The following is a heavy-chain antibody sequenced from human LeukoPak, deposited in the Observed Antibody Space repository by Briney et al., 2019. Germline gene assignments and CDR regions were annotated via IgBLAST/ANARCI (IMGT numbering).Heavy chain of an antibody. J-gene: IGHJ5*02. CDR1: GFIFSNYE. D-gene: IGHD6-13*01. Sequence: GGSLRLSCAASGFIFSNYEMSWVRQPPGKGLEWLSYISSSGSTISYADSVKGRFTISRDNAKNSLYLQMNSLRAEDTAIYYCARRRSIAAAENNWFDPWGQGTLVTVSS. CDR3: ARRRSIAAAENNWFDP. CDR2: ISSSGSTI. V-gene: IGHV3-48*03.